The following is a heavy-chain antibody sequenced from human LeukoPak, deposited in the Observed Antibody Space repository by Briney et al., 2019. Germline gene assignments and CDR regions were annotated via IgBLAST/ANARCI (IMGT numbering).Heavy chain of an antibody. D-gene: IGHD2-2*01. CDR2: LRPASGSS. CDR1: GYIFTSYD. J-gene: IGHJ4*02. V-gene: IGHV1-8*01. CDR3: ARGPPESTTSDY. Sequence: GASVKVSCKASGYIFTSYDISWVRQAVGQGLEWIGWLRPASGSSGYAQKFQGRVTMTRSTSTRTAYMELRSLTSEGTAVYYCARGPPESTTSDYWGQGTLVTVSS.